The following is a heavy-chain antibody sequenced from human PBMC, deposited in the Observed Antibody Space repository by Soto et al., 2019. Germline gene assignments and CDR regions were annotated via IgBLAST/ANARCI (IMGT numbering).Heavy chain of an antibody. V-gene: IGHV3-23*01. CDR2: ISGSGGST. CDR3: AKGYCTNGVCSYYYYYYGMDV. J-gene: IGHJ6*02. CDR1: GFTFSSYA. Sequence: PGGSLRLSCAASGFTFSSYAMSWFRQAPGKGLEWVSAISGSGGSTYYADSVKGRFTISRDNSKNTLYLQMNSLRAEDTAVYYCAKGYCTNGVCSYYYYYYGMDVWGQGTTVTVSS. D-gene: IGHD2-8*01.